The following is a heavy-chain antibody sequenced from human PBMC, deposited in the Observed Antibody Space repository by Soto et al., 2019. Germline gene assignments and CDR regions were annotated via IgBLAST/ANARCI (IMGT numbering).Heavy chain of an antibody. CDR3: ASSRGEYCSGGSCSGVWYYYYGMDV. Sequence: ASVKVSCKASGYTFTSYAMHWVRQAPGQRLEWMGWINAGNGNTKYSQKFQGRVTITRDTSASTAYMELSSLRSEDTAVYYCASSRGEYCSGGSCSGVWYYYYGMDVWGQGTTVTVSS. CDR1: GYTFTSYA. V-gene: IGHV1-3*01. CDR2: INAGNGNT. J-gene: IGHJ6*02. D-gene: IGHD2-15*01.